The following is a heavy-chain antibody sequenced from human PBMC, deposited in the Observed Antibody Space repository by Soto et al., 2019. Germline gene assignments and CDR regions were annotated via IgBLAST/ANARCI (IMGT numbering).Heavy chain of an antibody. Sequence: QIQLVQSGAEVKKPGASVKVSCNASGYTFNIYGINWVRQAPGQGLEWMGWISAFNGKTNYAQNVQGRATMTTDPSTSTAYVELRSLRSDAPAVSYCARDRVPKSSGFFPFDYWGHGTLVTVSS. CDR3: ARDRVPKSSGFFPFDY. J-gene: IGHJ4*01. CDR1: GYTFNIYG. CDR2: ISAFNGKT. D-gene: IGHD3-22*01. V-gene: IGHV1-18*01.